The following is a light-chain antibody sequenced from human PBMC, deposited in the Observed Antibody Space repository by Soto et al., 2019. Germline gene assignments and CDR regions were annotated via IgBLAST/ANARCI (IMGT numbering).Light chain of an antibody. CDR3: QQYGGTPPIT. J-gene: IGKJ5*01. Sequence: IVLTPSPATLSLSPGERATLSCGASQSVSSSYLAWYQQKPGQAPRFLIYGASSRATGIPDRFSGSGSGTDFTLTISRLEPEDFAVYYCQQYGGTPPITFGQGTRLEIK. CDR1: QSVSSSY. CDR2: GAS. V-gene: IGKV3-20*01.